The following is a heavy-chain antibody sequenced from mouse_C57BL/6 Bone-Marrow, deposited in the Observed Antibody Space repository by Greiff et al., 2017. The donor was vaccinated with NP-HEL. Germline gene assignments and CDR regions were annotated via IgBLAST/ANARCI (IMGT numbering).Heavy chain of an antibody. CDR2: ISSGGDYI. J-gene: IGHJ4*01. D-gene: IGHD2-4*01. CDR3: TRGAYYDPYYAMDY. Sequence: EVTLVESGEGLVKPGGSLKLSCAASGFTFSSYAMSWVRQTPEKRLEWVAYISSGGDYIYYADTVKGRFTISRDNARNTLYLQMSSLKSEDTAMYYCTRGAYYDPYYAMDYWGQGTSVTVSS. CDR1: GFTFSSYA. V-gene: IGHV5-9-1*02.